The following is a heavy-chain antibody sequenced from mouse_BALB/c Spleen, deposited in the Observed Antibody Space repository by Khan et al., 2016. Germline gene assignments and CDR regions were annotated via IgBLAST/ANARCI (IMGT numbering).Heavy chain of an antibody. D-gene: IGHD1-1*01. Sequence: EVQLQESGPGLVKPSQSLSLTCSVTGYSITSGYYWNWIRQFPGNKLEWMGYISYDGSNNYNPSLKNRISITRDTSKNQLFLKLNSVTTEDTATYYCARDPCYYYGSSYWYFDVWSAGTTVTVSS. CDR3: ARDPCYYYGSSYWYFDV. J-gene: IGHJ1*01. CDR2: ISYDGSN. V-gene: IGHV3-6*02. CDR1: GYSITSGYY.